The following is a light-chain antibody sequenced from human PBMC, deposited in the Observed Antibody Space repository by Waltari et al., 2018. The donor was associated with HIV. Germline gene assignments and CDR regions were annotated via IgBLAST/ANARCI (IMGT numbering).Light chain of an antibody. V-gene: IGLV2-14*01. J-gene: IGLJ2*01. CDR1: TSDIGGYNH. Sequence: QSAPTQPASVSGSPGQSITISCTGTTSDIGGYNHVSWYQQHPDKAPKLVIYEVSNRTVGVTSRLAGSKYGNSASLTISGLHAEDEADYYCSSYTSSSSVVFCGGTKLTVL. CDR3: SSYTSSSSVV. CDR2: EVS.